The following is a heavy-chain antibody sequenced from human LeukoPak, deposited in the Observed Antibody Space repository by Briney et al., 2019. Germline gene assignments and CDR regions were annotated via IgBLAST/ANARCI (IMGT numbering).Heavy chain of an antibody. CDR2: IRSKTVGGTT. Sequence: GGSLRLSCAASGFIFTNAWMSWVRQTPGKGLEWVGRIRSKTVGGTTDYAAPVKGRFTVSRDDSKNTFYLEMNSLKTEDTAVDYCTTDRGISGTTDLDYWGQGTLVTVSS. V-gene: IGHV3-15*01. J-gene: IGHJ4*02. CDR3: TTDRGISGTTDLDY. D-gene: IGHD1-20*01. CDR1: GFIFTNAW.